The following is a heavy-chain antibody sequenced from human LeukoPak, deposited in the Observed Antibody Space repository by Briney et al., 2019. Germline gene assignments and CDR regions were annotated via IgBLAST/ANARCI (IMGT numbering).Heavy chain of an antibody. Sequence: SETLSLTCAVYGGSFSGYYWSWIRQPPGKGLEWIGEINHSGSTNYNPSLKSRVTISVDTSKNQFSLKLSSVTAADTAVYYCAREDRTVVTAIRSYNYWGQGTLVTVSS. J-gene: IGHJ4*02. D-gene: IGHD2-21*02. CDR2: INHSGST. CDR3: AREDRTVVTAIRSYNY. V-gene: IGHV4-34*01. CDR1: GGSFSGYY.